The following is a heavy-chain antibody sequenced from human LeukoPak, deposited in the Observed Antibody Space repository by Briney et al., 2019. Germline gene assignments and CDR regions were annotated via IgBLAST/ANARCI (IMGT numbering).Heavy chain of an antibody. V-gene: IGHV4-59*06. CDR1: GGSISSYY. J-gene: IGHJ5*02. Sequence: SETLSLTCTVSGGSISSYYWSWIRQPPGKGLEWIGYTYYSGSTYYNPSLKSRVTISVDTSKNQFSLKLSSVTAADTAVYYCARRVIGWFDPWGQGTLVTVSS. CDR3: ARRVIGWFDP. CDR2: TYYSGST. D-gene: IGHD3-16*02.